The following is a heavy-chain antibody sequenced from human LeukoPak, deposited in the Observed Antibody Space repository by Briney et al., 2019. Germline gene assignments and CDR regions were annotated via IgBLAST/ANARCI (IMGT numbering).Heavy chain of an antibody. Sequence: PGGSLRLSCAASGFTFSNSAMSWVRQAPGKGLEWVSSVSGSGDGTYYADSVKGRFTIPRDNSKKTLDLHMDSLRAEDTAVYYCAKERLGGNYGDYAVDYWGQGTMVTVSS. CDR3: AKERLGGNYGDYAVDY. D-gene: IGHD4-17*01. J-gene: IGHJ4*02. CDR1: GFTFSNSA. CDR2: VSGSGDGT. V-gene: IGHV3-23*01.